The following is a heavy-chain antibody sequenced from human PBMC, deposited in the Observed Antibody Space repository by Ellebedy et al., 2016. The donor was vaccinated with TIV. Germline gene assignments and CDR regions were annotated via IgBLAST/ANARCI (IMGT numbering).Heavy chain of an antibody. Sequence: SVKVSCXASGFTFSDSHVQWVRQARGQRLEWIGRINVDSDNTVYAQKFQERVTMTTDMSTSTAYMELSSLTSDDTAVYYCATCKFGYGGFDSWGQGTLVSVSS. J-gene: IGHJ4*02. D-gene: IGHD4-23*01. V-gene: IGHV1-58*01. CDR3: ATCKFGYGGFDS. CDR1: GFTFSDSH. CDR2: INVDSDNT.